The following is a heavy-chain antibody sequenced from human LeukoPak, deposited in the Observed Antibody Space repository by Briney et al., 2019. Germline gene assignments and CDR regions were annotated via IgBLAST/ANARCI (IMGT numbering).Heavy chain of an antibody. CDR1: GFTFSSYG. CDR2: IWYDGSNK. CDR3: ARSSGSYYFDY. J-gene: IGHJ4*02. Sequence: GGSLRLSCAASGFTFSSYGTHWVRQAPGKGLEWVAVIWYDGSNKYYADSVKGRFTISRDNSKNTLYLQMNSLRAEDTAVYYCARSSGSYYFDYWGQGTLVTVSS. D-gene: IGHD1-26*01. V-gene: IGHV3-33*01.